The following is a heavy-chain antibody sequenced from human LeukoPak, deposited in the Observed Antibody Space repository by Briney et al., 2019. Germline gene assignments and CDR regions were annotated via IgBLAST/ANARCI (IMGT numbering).Heavy chain of an antibody. CDR1: GGSISSSSYY. J-gene: IGHJ4*02. CDR3: AREGLASITIFGVVTN. CDR2: IYYSGST. V-gene: IGHV4-39*07. D-gene: IGHD3-3*01. Sequence: TSETLSLTCTVSGGSISSSSYYWGWIRQPPGKGLEWIGSIYYSGSTYYNPSLKSRVTISVDTSKNQFSLKLSSVTAADTAVYYCAREGLASITIFGVVTNWGQGTLVTVSS.